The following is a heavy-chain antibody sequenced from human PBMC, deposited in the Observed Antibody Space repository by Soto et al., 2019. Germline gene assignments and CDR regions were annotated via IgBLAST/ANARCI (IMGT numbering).Heavy chain of an antibody. D-gene: IGHD2-8*01. Sequence: SETLSLTCTVSGCSISSSYWSWIRQPPGKGLEWIGYIYYSGSTNYNPSLKSRVTISVDTSKNQFSLKLSSVTAADTAVYYCAGINCTNGVCYWFDPWGQGTLVTVSS. CDR1: GCSISSSY. CDR2: IYYSGST. V-gene: IGHV4-59*08. CDR3: AGINCTNGVCYWFDP. J-gene: IGHJ5*02.